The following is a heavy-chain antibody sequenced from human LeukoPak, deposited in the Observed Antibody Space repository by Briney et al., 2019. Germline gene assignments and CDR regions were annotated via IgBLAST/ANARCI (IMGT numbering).Heavy chain of an antibody. Sequence: KPSETLSLTCAVYGGSFSGYYWSWIRQPPGKGLEWIGKINHSGSTNYNPSLKSRVTISVDTSKNTFSLNLSSLTAADTTVYYSAIGYYFWSGYCFDYWGKGNLVTVSS. CDR3: AIGYYFWSGYCFDY. CDR2: INHSGST. D-gene: IGHD3-3*01. J-gene: IGHJ4*02. V-gene: IGHV4-34*01. CDR1: GGSFSGYY.